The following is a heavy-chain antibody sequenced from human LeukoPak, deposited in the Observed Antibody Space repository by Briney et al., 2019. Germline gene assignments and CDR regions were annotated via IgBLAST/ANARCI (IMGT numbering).Heavy chain of an antibody. Sequence: PGGSLRLSCAASGFTFSSYSMNWVRQAPGKGLEWVSSISSSSSYIYYADSVKGRFTISRDNAKNSLYLQMNSLRAEDTAVYYCARGSTMISIWEYYYYGMDVWGQGTTVTVSS. V-gene: IGHV3-21*01. CDR3: ARGSTMISIWEYYYYGMDV. D-gene: IGHD3-22*01. CDR2: ISSSSSYI. J-gene: IGHJ6*02. CDR1: GFTFSSYS.